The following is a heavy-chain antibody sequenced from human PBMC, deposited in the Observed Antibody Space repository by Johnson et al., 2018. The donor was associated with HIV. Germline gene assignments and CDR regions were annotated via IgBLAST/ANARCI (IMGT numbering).Heavy chain of an antibody. CDR1: GFTFSSYA. V-gene: IGHV3-NL1*01. D-gene: IGHD1-26*01. J-gene: IGHJ3*02. CDR3: AKGRWEATTYDDAFDI. CDR2: IDTAGST. Sequence: QVQLVESGGGVVQPGGSLRLSCAASGFTFSSYAMHWVRQAPGKGLEWVSVIDTAGSTYDADSVKGRFTISRDISNNRLYLQMNSLRAEDTAVYYCAKGRWEATTYDDAFDIWGQGTMVTVSS.